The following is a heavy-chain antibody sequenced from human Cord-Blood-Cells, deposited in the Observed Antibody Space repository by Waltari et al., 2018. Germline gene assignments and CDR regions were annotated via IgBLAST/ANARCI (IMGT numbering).Heavy chain of an antibody. CDR3: ARDFGRLRLGY. Sequence: QVQLQQSAPGLVKPTQTLSLTCAITGDSVSSHSAAWNRTRQPPSRGLEWLGRTYYRSKWYNDYAVSVKSLITINPDTSKNQFSLQLNSVTPEDTAVYYCARDFGRLRLGYWGQGTLVTVSS. D-gene: IGHD5-12*01. J-gene: IGHJ4*02. V-gene: IGHV6-1*01. CDR2: TYYRSKWYN. CDR1: GDSVSSHSAA.